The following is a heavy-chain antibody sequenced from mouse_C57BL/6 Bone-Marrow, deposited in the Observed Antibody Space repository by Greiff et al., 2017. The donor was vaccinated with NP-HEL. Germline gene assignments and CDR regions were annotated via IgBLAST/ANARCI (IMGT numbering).Heavy chain of an antibody. D-gene: IGHD1-1*02. CDR2: ISDGGSYT. CDR1: GFTFSSYA. J-gene: IGHJ4*01. V-gene: IGHV5-4*01. CDR3: ARVWFYYAMDY. Sequence: EVQPVESGGGLVKPGGSLKLSCAASGFTFSSYAMSWVRQTPEKRLEWVATISDGGSYTYYPDNVKGRFTISRDNAKNNLYLQMSHLKSEDTAMYYCARVWFYYAMDYWGQGTSVTVSS.